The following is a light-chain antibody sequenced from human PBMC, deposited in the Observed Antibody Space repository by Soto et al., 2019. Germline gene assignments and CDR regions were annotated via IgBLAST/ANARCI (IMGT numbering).Light chain of an antibody. Sequence: EIVLTQSPATLSSFPGDRVTLSCRASQAVNTRLACYQHKAGQAPRLLIYLTSNRAAGIQGRFSGSGSGTDFTLIIREVQTEDLAVYYCHKRQSWPRTFGQGTRVEIK. J-gene: IGKJ5*01. V-gene: IGKV3-11*01. CDR3: HKRQSWPRT. CDR1: QAVNTR. CDR2: LTS.